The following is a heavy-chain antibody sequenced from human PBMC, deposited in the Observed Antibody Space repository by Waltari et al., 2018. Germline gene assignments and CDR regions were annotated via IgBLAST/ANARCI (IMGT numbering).Heavy chain of an antibody. J-gene: IGHJ4*02. CDR2: IHPGDSST. V-gene: IGHV5-51*01. D-gene: IGHD6-6*01. CDR3: ARLNGAARPFDY. Sequence: EVQLVQSGAEVKKPGESLKISCKGSGYSFTSYWIGWVRQMPGKGLGGIGIIHPGDSSTRYRPYFQGKVTISADKSISTAYLQWSSLKASDTAMYYCARLNGAARPFDYWGQGTLVTVSS. CDR1: GYSFTSYW.